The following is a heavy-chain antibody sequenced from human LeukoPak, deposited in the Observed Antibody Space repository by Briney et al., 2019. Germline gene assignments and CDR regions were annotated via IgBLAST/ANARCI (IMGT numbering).Heavy chain of an antibody. CDR1: GLTFTNHG. CDR3: ASSPRTNDDY. J-gene: IGHJ4*02. CDR2: VRNDGFDT. D-gene: IGHD1-14*01. V-gene: IGHV3-33*03. Sequence: GTSLRLSCVTSGLTFTNHGFHWLRQSAGRGLEWVAFVRNDGFDTYHSNSVKGRFTISRDNAKNTLYLQMNSLRAEDTAVYYCASSPRTNDDYWGQGTLVTVSS.